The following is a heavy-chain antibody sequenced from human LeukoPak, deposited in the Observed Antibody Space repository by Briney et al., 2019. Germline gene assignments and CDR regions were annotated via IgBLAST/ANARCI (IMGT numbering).Heavy chain of an antibody. V-gene: IGHV4-59*01. D-gene: IGHD6-19*01. Sequence: KPSETLSLTCTVSGGSITDYYWGWIRQPPGKGLEWIGYDYYSGSSNYNPSLKSRVTISVDTSKNQFSLKMSSVTAADTAVYYCARHLVAGTIYYYYYMDVWGKGTTVTVSS. J-gene: IGHJ6*03. CDR1: GGSITDYY. CDR3: ARHLVAGTIYYYYYMDV. CDR2: DYYSGSS.